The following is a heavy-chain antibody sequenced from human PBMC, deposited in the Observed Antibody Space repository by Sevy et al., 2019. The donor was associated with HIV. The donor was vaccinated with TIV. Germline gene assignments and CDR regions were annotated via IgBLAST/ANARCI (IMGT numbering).Heavy chain of an antibody. D-gene: IGHD4-4*01. CDR1: GFTFSSYA. J-gene: IGHJ4*02. V-gene: IGHV3-23*01. CDR2: ISGSGGST. CDR3: AKDEPSNSYFDY. Sequence: GESLKISCAASGFTFSSYAMSWVRQAPGKGLEWVSAISGSGGSTYYADSVKGRFTISRDNSKNTLYLQMNSLRAEDTAVYYCAKDEPSNSYFDYWGQGTLVTVSS.